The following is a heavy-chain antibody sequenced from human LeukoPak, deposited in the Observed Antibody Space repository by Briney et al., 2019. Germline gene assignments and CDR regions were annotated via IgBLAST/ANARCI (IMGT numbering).Heavy chain of an antibody. V-gene: IGHV3-21*01. D-gene: IGHD2-15*01. CDR2: ISSSSSYI. J-gene: IGHJ4*02. CDR1: GFTFSSYS. CDR3: ARDPEATATLDY. Sequence: GGSLRLSCAASGFTFSSYSMNWVRQAPGKGLEWVSSISSSSSYIYYADSVKGRFTISRDNAKNSLYLQMNSLRAEDTAVYYCARDPEATATLDYWGQGTPVTVSS.